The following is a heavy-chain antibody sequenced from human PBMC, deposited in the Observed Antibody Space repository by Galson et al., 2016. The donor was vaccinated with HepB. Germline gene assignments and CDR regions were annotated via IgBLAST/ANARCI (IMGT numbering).Heavy chain of an antibody. Sequence: TLSLTCTVSGGSISSYYWSWIRQPPGKGLEWIGYIYYSGSTSYNPSLKSRVTISVDTSKNQFSLKLSSVTAADTAVYYCARRRNYYDSSGYYYDWFDPWGQGTLVTVSS. CDR1: GGSISSYY. CDR3: ARRRNYYDSSGYYYDWFDP. CDR2: IYYSGST. J-gene: IGHJ5*02. D-gene: IGHD3-22*01. V-gene: IGHV4-59*08.